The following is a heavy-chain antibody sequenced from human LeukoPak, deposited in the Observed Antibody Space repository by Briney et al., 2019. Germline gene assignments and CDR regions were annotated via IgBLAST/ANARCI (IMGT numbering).Heavy chain of an antibody. CDR1: GFTFSSYW. Sequence: PGGSLRLSCAASGFTFSSYWMHWVRQAPGKGLVWVSRISSDGSSTSYADSVKGRFTISRDNAKNTLYLQMNSLRAEDTAVYYCTRDTNTMVRGVATDPWGQGTLVTVSS. CDR3: TRDTNTMVRGVATDP. D-gene: IGHD3-10*01. J-gene: IGHJ5*02. CDR2: ISSDGSST. V-gene: IGHV3-74*01.